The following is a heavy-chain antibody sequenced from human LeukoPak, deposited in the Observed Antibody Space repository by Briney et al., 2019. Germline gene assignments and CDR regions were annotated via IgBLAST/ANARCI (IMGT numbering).Heavy chain of an antibody. J-gene: IGHJ4*02. CDR3: ATTARPVRVAIEAFDY. D-gene: IGHD3-10*01. CDR2: IKEDGSTK. V-gene: IGHV3-7*01. Sequence: PGGSLRLSCAASGFAFSAYWMSWVRQAPGKGLEWVANIKEDGSTKYYVDSVKGRFTVSRDNAKNSLSLQMNSLRAEDTAVYYCATTARPVRVAIEAFDYWGQGTLVTVPS. CDR1: GFAFSAYW.